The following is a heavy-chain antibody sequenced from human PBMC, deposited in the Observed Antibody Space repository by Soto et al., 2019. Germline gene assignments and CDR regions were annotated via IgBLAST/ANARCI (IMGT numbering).Heavy chain of an antibody. D-gene: IGHD3-10*01. J-gene: IGHJ4*02. CDR3: AKVHVLLWFGELLSPFDY. CDR1: GFTFSSYA. V-gene: IGHV3-23*01. Sequence: LRLSCAASGFTFSSYAMSWVRQAPGKGLEWVSAISGSGGSTYYADSVKGRFTISRDNSKNTLYLQMNSLRAEDTAVYYCAKVHVLLWFGELLSPFDYWGQGTLVTVSS. CDR2: ISGSGGST.